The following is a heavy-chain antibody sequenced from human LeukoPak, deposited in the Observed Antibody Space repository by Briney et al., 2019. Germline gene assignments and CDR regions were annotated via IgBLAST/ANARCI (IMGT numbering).Heavy chain of an antibody. CDR1: GGSISSYY. CDR3: ARGIAAAPQIYYFDY. Sequence: SETLSLTCTVSGGSISSYYWSWIRQPPGKGLEWIGYIYYSGSTNYNPSLKSRVTISVDTSKNQFSLKLSSVTAADTAVYYCARGIAAAPQIYYFDYWGQGTLVTVSS. D-gene: IGHD6-13*01. V-gene: IGHV4-59*01. CDR2: IYYSGST. J-gene: IGHJ4*02.